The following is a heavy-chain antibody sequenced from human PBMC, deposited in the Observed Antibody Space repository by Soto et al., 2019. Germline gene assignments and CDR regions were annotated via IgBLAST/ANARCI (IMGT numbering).Heavy chain of an antibody. V-gene: IGHV4-38-2*02. CDR1: GYSISSYYY. CDR2: IYHSGST. CDR3: AREMENEYGSGLNVDY. D-gene: IGHD3-10*01. Sequence: QVQLQESGPGLVKPSETLSLTCAVSGYSISSYYYWGWIRQPPGKGLEWIGSIYHSGSTYYNPSLESRVTTSLDTSKNQVSLKLSSVTAADTAMYFCAREMENEYGSGLNVDYWAQGTLVTV. J-gene: IGHJ4*02.